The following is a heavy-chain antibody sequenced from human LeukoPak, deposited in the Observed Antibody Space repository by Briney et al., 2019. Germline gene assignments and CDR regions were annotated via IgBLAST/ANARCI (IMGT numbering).Heavy chain of an antibody. V-gene: IGHV3-30-3*01. CDR1: GFTFSSYA. CDR3: ARDPDYYDSSGYLY. CDR2: ILYDGSNK. Sequence: QPGRSLRLSCAASGFTFSSYAMHWVRQAPGKGLEWVAVILYDGSNKYYADSVKGRFTISRDNSKNTLYLQMNSLRAEDTAVYYCARDPDYYDSSGYLYWGQGTLVTVSS. D-gene: IGHD3-22*01. J-gene: IGHJ4*02.